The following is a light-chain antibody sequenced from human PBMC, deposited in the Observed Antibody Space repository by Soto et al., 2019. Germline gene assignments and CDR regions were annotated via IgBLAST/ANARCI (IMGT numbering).Light chain of an antibody. CDR2: EAT. CDR3: CSYAGSMTWV. V-gene: IGLV2-23*01. CDR1: SNDVGSYNF. Sequence: QSALTQPASVSGSPGQSITISCTGTSNDVGSYNFVSWYQHHPGKAPKLMIYEATKWPSGVSHRFSGSKSGNTASLTISGLQAEDEGEYYCCSYAGSMTWVFGGGTKLTVL. J-gene: IGLJ3*02.